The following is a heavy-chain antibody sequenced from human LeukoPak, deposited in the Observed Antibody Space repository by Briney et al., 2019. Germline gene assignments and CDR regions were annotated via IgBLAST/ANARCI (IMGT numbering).Heavy chain of an antibody. J-gene: IGHJ5*02. CDR1: GGTFSSYA. CDR2: IIPIFGTA. Sequence: SVTVSCKASGGTFSSYAISWVRQAPGQGLEWMGGIIPIFGTANYAQTLQGRVTITADKSTSTAYMELSSLRSEDTAVYYCAREGLGESMNWFAPWGQGTLVTVSS. D-gene: IGHD4-17*01. V-gene: IGHV1-69*06. CDR3: AREGLGESMNWFAP.